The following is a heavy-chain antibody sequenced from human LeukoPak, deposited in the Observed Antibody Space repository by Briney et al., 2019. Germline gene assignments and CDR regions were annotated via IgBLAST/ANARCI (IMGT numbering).Heavy chain of an antibody. CDR2: IIPIFGTA. CDR3: ARVGYDAHWYYYYMDV. CDR1: GGTLSSYA. Sequence: SVKVSCKASGGTLSSYAISWVRQAPGQGLEWMGGIIPIFGTANYAQKFQGRVTITADESTSTAYMELSSPRSEDTAVYYCARVGYDAHWYYYYMDVWGKGTTVTVSS. D-gene: IGHD5-12*01. V-gene: IGHV1-69*01. J-gene: IGHJ6*03.